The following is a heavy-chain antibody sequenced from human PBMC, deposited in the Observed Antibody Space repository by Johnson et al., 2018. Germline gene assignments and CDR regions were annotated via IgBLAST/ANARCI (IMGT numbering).Heavy chain of an antibody. V-gene: IGHV3-53*01. CDR2: LYSGGRT. D-gene: IGHD5-18*01. CDR1: GFTVSSNY. J-gene: IGHJ6*03. Sequence: VQLVQSGGGLVQPGGSLRLSCAASGFTVSSNYMSWVRQAPGKGLEWVSVLYSGGRTFYADSVKGRFTISRDNSKNTLYFQMDSLRAEDPAVYYCARAGYDGIQSRGGTYYYYYMDVWGKGTTVTVSS. CDR3: ARAGYDGIQSRGGTYYYYYMDV.